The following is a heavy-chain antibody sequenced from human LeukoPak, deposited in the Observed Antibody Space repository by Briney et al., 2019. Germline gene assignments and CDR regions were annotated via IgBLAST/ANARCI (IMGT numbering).Heavy chain of an antibody. CDR2: IYYSGST. V-gene: IGHV4-59*08. CDR1: GGSLSSYY. J-gene: IGHJ6*02. CDR3: ASPGYCSSTSCYTSLGYYYYGMDV. D-gene: IGHD2-2*02. Sequence: SETLSLTCTVSGGSLSSYYWSWIRQPPGKGLEWLGYIYYSGSTNYNPSLKSRVTISVDTSKNQFSLKLSSVTAADTAVYYCASPGYCSSTSCYTSLGYYYYGMDVWGQGTTVTVSS.